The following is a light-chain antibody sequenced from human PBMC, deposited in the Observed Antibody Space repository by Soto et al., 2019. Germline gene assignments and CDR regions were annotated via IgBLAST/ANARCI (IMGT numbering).Light chain of an antibody. J-gene: IGKJ1*01. Sequence: DIQMTQSPSTLSASVGDRVTITCLARQSISSWLAWYQQKPGKAPKLMIYKASSLESGVPSRFSGSGSGTEFTLTISSLQPDDFATYYCQQYNSYSPWTFGQGTKVDI. CDR3: QQYNSYSPWT. CDR2: KAS. V-gene: IGKV1-5*03. CDR1: QSISSW.